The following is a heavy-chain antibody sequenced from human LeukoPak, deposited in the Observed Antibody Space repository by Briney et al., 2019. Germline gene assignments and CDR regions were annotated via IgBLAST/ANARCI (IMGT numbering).Heavy chain of an antibody. D-gene: IGHD2-2*02. CDR2: INHSGST. J-gene: IGHJ6*03. CDR3: ARGRIVVVPAAIIIKWYYYYYMDV. Sequence: SVTLSLTCAVYGGSFSGYYWSWIRQPPGKGLEWIGEINHSGSTNYNPSLKSRVTISVDTSKNQFSLKLSSVTAPDTAVYYCARGRIVVVPAAIIIKWYYYYYMDVWGKGTTVTVSS. CDR1: GGSFSGYY. V-gene: IGHV4-34*01.